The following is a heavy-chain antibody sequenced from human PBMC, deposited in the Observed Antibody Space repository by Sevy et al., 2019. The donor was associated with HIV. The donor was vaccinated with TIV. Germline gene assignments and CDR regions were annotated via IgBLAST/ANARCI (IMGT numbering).Heavy chain of an antibody. CDR1: GFSFSTYW. J-gene: IGHJ4*02. CDR2: IKQDESEK. D-gene: IGHD3-22*01. Sequence: GGSLRLSCAASGFSFSTYWMHWVRQAPGKGLEWVANIKQDESEKYYVDFVKGRFTISRDNAKNSVYLQMNSLRPEDTAIYYCARGNSGSFDYWGQGTLVTVSS. V-gene: IGHV3-7*04. CDR3: ARGNSGSFDY.